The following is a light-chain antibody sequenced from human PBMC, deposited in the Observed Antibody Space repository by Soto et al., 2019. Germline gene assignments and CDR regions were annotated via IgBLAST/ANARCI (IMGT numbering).Light chain of an antibody. Sequence: QSVLTQPPSASGSPGQSVTISCTGTPSDVGGSNSVSWYQQHPGKAPNLMIYDVNKRPSGVPDRFSGSKSGNTASLTVSGLQAVDEAYYCCSSYAPSDLVFGGGTKVTVL. J-gene: IGLJ2*01. V-gene: IGLV2-8*01. CDR2: DVN. CDR1: PSDVGGSNS. CDR3: SSYAPSDLV.